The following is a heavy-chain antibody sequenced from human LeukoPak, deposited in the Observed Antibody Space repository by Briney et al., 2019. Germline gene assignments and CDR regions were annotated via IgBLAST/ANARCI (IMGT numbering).Heavy chain of an antibody. D-gene: IGHD3-3*01. J-gene: IGHJ4*02. CDR2: INHSGST. CDR1: GFTVSGNY. V-gene: IGHV4-34*01. Sequence: GSLRLSCAASGFTVSGNYMSWVRQPPGKGLEWIGEINHSGSTNYNPSLKSRVTISVDTSKNQFSLKLSSVTAAGTAVYYCARRSISITIFGVVIHSYFDYWGQGTLVTVSS. CDR3: ARRSISITIFGVVIHSYFDY.